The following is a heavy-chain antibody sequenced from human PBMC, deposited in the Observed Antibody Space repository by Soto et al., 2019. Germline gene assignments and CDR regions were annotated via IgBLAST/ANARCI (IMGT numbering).Heavy chain of an antibody. CDR2: ISAYNGKT. CDR1: GYTFSSYG. Sequence: QVPLVQSGAEVKKPGASVKVSCKSSGYTFSSYGFIWVRQSPGQGLEWMGCISAYNGKTNYAQNLQGRVTMTTDSSTSTAYMERRSLRSDDTDVYYGARSGYYDTSVYYYPLDYWGQGPLVTVSS. CDR3: ARSGYYDTSVYYYPLDY. D-gene: IGHD3-22*01. J-gene: IGHJ4*02. V-gene: IGHV1-18*04.